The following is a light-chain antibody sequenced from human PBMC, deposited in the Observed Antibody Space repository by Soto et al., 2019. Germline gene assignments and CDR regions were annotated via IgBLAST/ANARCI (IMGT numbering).Light chain of an antibody. Sequence: QLVLTQPRSVSGSPGQSVTISCTGTSSDVGGYNYVSWYQQHPGKAPKLMIYDVSQRPSGVPDRFSGSKSGNTASLTISGLQAEDEADYYCCSYAGSHFLFGGGTKLTVL. V-gene: IGLV2-11*01. CDR1: SSDVGGYNY. J-gene: IGLJ2*01. CDR3: CSYAGSHFL. CDR2: DVS.